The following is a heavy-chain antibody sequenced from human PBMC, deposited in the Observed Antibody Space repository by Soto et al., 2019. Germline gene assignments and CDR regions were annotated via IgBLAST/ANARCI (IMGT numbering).Heavy chain of an antibody. CDR2: IYYSGST. CDR1: GGSLSSYY. D-gene: IGHD6-19*01. V-gene: IGHV4-59*08. J-gene: IGHJ4*02. Sequence: SETLSLTCTVSGGSLSSYYWTWIRQPPGKGLECIGYIYYSGSTTYNPSLKSRVTISVDTSKNQFSLKLTSVTAADTAIYYCARLYGSGSYRFDYWGQGTLVTVSS. CDR3: ARLYGSGSYRFDY.